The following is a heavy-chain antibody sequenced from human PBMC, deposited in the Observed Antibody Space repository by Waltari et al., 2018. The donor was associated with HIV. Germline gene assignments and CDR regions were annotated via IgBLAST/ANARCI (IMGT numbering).Heavy chain of an antibody. D-gene: IGHD2-21*02. CDR1: GYTFTSYA. CDR2: INAGNGNT. Sequence: QVQLVQSGAEVKKPGASVKVSCKASGYTFTSYAMHWVRQAPGQRLEWMGWINAGNGNTKYSQKFQGRVTITRDTSASTAYMELSSLRSEDTAVYYCARESKVDCGGDCYSDYWGQGTLVTVSS. CDR3: ARESKVDCGGDCYSDY. V-gene: IGHV1-3*01. J-gene: IGHJ4*02.